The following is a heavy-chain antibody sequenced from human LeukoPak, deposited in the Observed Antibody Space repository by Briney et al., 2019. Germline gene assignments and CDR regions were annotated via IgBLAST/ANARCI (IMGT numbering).Heavy chain of an antibody. V-gene: IGHV4-31*03. D-gene: IGHD3-22*01. CDR2: IYYSGST. J-gene: IGHJ3*02. CDR1: GGSISSGGYY. Sequence: SQTLSLTCTVSGGSISSGGYYWSWIRQHPWKGLEWIGYIYYSGSTYYNPSLKSRVTISVDTSKNQFSLKLSSVTAADTAVYYCARDRYYDSSGSDDAFDIWGQGTMVTVSS. CDR3: ARDRYYDSSGSDDAFDI.